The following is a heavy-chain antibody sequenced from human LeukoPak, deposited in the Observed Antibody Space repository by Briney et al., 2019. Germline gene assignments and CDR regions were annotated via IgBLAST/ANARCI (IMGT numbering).Heavy chain of an antibody. Sequence: ASVKVSCKASGYTFTSYAMHWVRQAPGQRLEWMGWISAYNGNTNYAQKLQGRVTMTTDTSTSTAYMELRSLRSDDTAVYYCARDYEEGSSATEDYWGQGTLVTVSS. J-gene: IGHJ4*02. D-gene: IGHD2-2*01. CDR1: GYTFTSYA. V-gene: IGHV1-18*01. CDR2: ISAYNGNT. CDR3: ARDYEEGSSATEDY.